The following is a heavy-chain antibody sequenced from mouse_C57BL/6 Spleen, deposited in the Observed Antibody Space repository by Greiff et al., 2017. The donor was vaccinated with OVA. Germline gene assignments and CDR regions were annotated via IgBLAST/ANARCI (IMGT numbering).Heavy chain of an antibody. CDR1: GYTFTDYY. V-gene: IGHV1-26*01. CDR2: INPNNGGT. J-gene: IGHJ4*01. Sequence: VQLQQSGPELVKPGASVKISCKASGYTFTDYYMNWVKQSHGKSLEWIGDINPNNGGTSYNQKFKGKATLTVDKSSSTAYMELRSLTSEDSAVYYCARDSSGYAMDYWGQGTSVTVSS. D-gene: IGHD3-2*02. CDR3: ARDSSGYAMDY.